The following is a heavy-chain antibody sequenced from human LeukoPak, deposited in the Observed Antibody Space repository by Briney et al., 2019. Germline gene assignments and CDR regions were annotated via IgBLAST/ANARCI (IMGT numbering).Heavy chain of an antibody. CDR3: ARDRPNYYGSDGHYYRRDGDY. Sequence: AGGSLRLSCAASGFTFSSYAMSWVRQAPGKGLEWVSAISGSGGSTYYVDSVKGRFTITRDNSENTLYLQMHSLRAEDTAVYYCARDRPNYYGSDGHYYRRDGDYWGRGTLVSVSS. CDR2: ISGSGGST. D-gene: IGHD3-22*01. CDR1: GFTFSSYA. V-gene: IGHV3-23*01. J-gene: IGHJ4*02.